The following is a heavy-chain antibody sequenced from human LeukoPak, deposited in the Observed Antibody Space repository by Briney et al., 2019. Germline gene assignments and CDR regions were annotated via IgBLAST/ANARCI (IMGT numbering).Heavy chain of an antibody. V-gene: IGHV4-59*01. Sequence: PSETLSLTCTVSVCSISSYYWSWIRQPPGKGLEWIGYIYYSGSTNYNPSLKSRVTISVDTSKNQFSLKLSSVTAADTAVYYCARVGYDFWSGYPYYFDYWGQGTLVTVSS. CDR3: ARVGYDFWSGYPYYFDY. CDR1: VCSISSYY. J-gene: IGHJ4*02. D-gene: IGHD3-3*01. CDR2: IYYSGST.